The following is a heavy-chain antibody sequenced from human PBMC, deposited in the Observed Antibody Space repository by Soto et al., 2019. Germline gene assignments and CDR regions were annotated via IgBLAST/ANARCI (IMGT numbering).Heavy chain of an antibody. CDR1: GLSFIRDA. J-gene: IGHJ5*02. Sequence: GGSLRLSCEASGLSFIRDAMTLVRQAPGKGLECVSGIDDAGAYTYYAESMKGRFTISRDNSKNTVYLQMNGLRVEDTAVYYCANDFFRAAPMDLFATRAQRSLDPVS. CDR2: IDDAGAYT. D-gene: IGHD2-15*01. V-gene: IGHV3-23*01. CDR3: ANDFFRAAPMDLFAT.